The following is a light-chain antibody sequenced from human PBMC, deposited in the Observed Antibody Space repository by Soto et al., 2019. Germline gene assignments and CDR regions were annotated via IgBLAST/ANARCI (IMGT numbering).Light chain of an antibody. CDR1: SSDVGFYNY. CDR2: EVT. J-gene: IGLJ3*02. V-gene: IGLV2-14*01. Sequence: QSALTQPASVSGSPGQSITISCSGTSSDVGFYNYVSWFQQYPGKAPKLMIFEVTNRPSGVSDRFSGSKSDNTASPTISGLQADDEADYFCTSYTTSSTWVFGGGTKLTVL. CDR3: TSYTTSSTWV.